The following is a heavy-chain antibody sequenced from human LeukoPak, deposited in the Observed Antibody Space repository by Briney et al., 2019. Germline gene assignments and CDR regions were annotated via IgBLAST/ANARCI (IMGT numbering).Heavy chain of an antibody. CDR3: AVGYNYGYTFDY. J-gene: IGHJ4*02. CDR1: IFTFRTHW. D-gene: IGHD5-18*01. Sequence: GGSLRLSCVASIFTFRTHWMNWVRQAPGKGLEWVATIKQDGSEKYYVDSVTGRFTISRDNAKNSLYLQMSSLRVEDTAVYYCAVGYNYGYTFDYWGQGTLVTVSS. CDR2: IKQDGSEK. V-gene: IGHV3-7*05.